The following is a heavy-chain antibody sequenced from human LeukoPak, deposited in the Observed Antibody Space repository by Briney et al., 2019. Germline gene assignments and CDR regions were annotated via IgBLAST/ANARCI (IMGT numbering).Heavy chain of an antibody. J-gene: IGHJ5*02. D-gene: IGHD6-19*01. CDR1: GGSFSGYY. CDR3: ARGRGSGWGWFDA. V-gene: IGHV4-34*01. CDR2: INHSGST. Sequence: SETLSLTCAVYGGSFSGYYWSWIRQPPGKGLEWIGEINHSGSTNYNPSLKSRVTISVDTSKNQFSLKLSSVTAEDTAMYYCARGRGSGWGWFDAWGQGTLVTVSS.